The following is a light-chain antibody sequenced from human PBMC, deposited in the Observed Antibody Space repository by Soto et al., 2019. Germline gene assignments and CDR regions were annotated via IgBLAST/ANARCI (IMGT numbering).Light chain of an antibody. Sequence: SYVLTQPPSVSVAPGQTASITCGGNNIGDKSVHWYQQKPGRAPVLVVHDDSDRPSGIPERFSGSNSGNTATLTISRVEGGDEADYYCQVRDSSSDHVVFGGGTQLTVL. CDR2: DDS. CDR3: QVRDSSSDHVV. CDR1: NIGDKS. V-gene: IGLV3-21*02. J-gene: IGLJ2*01.